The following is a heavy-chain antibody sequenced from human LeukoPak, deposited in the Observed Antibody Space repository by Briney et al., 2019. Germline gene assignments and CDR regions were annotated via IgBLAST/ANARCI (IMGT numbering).Heavy chain of an antibody. Sequence: AAVKVSCKHSGFSFNKYGVSWVRPAPRQGPEWMGWVSAYDGRTNDAQNLQGRVALTTDTPTTTAYMELRSLTSDDTAVYYCARDPSNTVGRYIYFDYWGQGTLVTVSS. CDR1: GFSFNKYG. V-gene: IGHV1-18*01. CDR2: VSAYDGRT. J-gene: IGHJ4*02. D-gene: IGHD6-19*01. CDR3: ARDPSNTVGRYIYFDY.